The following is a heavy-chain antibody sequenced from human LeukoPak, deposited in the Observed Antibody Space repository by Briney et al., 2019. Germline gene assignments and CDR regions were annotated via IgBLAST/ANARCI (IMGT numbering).Heavy chain of an antibody. D-gene: IGHD5-12*01. V-gene: IGHV4-30-4*01. Sequence: SETLSLTCTVSGGSISSGDYYWSWIRQPPGKGLEWIGYIYYSGSTYYNPSLKSRVTISVDTSKNQFSLKLSSVTAADTAVYYCARDGGYSGYDATLFDYWGQGTLVTVSS. CDR3: ARDGGYSGYDATLFDY. CDR1: GGSISSGDYY. J-gene: IGHJ4*02. CDR2: IYYSGST.